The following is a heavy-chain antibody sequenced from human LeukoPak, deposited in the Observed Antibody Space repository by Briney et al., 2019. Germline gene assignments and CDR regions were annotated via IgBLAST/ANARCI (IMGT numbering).Heavy chain of an antibody. D-gene: IGHD3-22*01. Sequence: SETLSLTCAVYGGSFSGYYWSWIRQPPGKGPEWIGEINHSGSTNYNPSLKSRVTISVDTSKNQFSLKLSSVTAADTAVYYCARRLRGYYDSSGYYRHIDYWGQGTLVTVSS. CDR3: ARRLRGYYDSSGYYRHIDY. CDR2: INHSGST. V-gene: IGHV4-34*01. J-gene: IGHJ4*02. CDR1: GGSFSGYY.